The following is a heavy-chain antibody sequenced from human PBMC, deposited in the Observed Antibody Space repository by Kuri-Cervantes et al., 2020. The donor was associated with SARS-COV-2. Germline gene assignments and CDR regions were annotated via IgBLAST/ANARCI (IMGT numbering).Heavy chain of an antibody. V-gene: IGHV3-30-3*01. CDR2: ISYDGSNK. CDR3: ARDRVGVHDC. CDR1: AFTFSSYA. J-gene: IGHJ4*02. D-gene: IGHD2-21*01. Sequence: LSLTCAASAFTFSSYAMHWVRQAPGKGLEWVAIISYDGSNKYYADSVKGRFTISRDNSKNTLYLQMNSLRAEDTAVYYCARDRVGVHDCWGQGTLVTVSS.